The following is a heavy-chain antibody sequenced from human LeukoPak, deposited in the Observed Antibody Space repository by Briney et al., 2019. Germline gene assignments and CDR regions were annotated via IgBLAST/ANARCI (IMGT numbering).Heavy chain of an antibody. CDR1: GYTFTNYY. D-gene: IGHD5-24*01. V-gene: IGHV1-46*01. CDR3: ARDYGMATAYWYFDL. CDR2: INPSSGTT. Sequence: GASVKVSCKASGYTFTNYYMHWVRQAPGQGLEWMGIINPSSGTTSYAQKFQGRVTMTRDTSTSTVYMELSSLRSEDTAVYYCARDYGMATAYWYFDLWGRGTLVTVSS. J-gene: IGHJ2*01.